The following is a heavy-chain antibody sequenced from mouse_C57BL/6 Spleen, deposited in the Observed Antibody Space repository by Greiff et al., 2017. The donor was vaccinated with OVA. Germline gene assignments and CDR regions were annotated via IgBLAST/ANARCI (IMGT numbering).Heavy chain of an antibody. J-gene: IGHJ1*03. CDR2: IDPETGGT. CDR3: TRRGSQYFDV. D-gene: IGHD1-1*01. V-gene: IGHV1-15*01. CDR1: GYTFTDYE. Sequence: VKLMESGAELVRPGASVTLSCKASGYTFTDYEMHWVKQTPVHGLEWIGAIDPETGGTAYNQKFKGKAILTADKSSSTAYMELRSLTSEDSAVYYCTRRGSQYFDVWGTGTTVTVSS.